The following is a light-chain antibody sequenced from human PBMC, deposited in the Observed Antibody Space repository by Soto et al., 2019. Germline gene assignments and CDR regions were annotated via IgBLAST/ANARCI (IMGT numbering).Light chain of an antibody. J-gene: IGLJ1*01. CDR1: SSDVGGYNY. V-gene: IGLV2-14*01. CDR2: QVS. Sequence: QSALTQPASVSGSPGQSITVSCTGTSSDVGGYNYVSWFQQHPGKAPKLIIYQVSYRPSGVSARFSGSKSGNTASLTISGLQPEDEADYYCSSYTSTNTPYVFGTVTKVTVL. CDR3: SSYTSTNTPYV.